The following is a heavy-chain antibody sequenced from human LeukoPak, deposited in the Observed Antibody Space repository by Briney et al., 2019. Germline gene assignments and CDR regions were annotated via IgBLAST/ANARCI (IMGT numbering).Heavy chain of an antibody. CDR1: GGTFSSYA. Sequence: ASVKVSCKASGGTFSSYAISWVRQTPGQGLEWMGRIIPILGIANYAQKFQGRVTITADKSTSTAYMELSSLRSEDTAVYYCARKIAMAGKGEDYWGQGTLVTVSS. CDR2: IIPILGIA. J-gene: IGHJ4*02. V-gene: IGHV1-69*04. CDR3: ARKIAMAGKGEDY. D-gene: IGHD6-19*01.